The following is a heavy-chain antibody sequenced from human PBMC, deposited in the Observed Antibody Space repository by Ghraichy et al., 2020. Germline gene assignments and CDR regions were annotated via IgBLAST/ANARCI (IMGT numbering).Heavy chain of an antibody. V-gene: IGHV4-59*01. CDR3: ARVARMYDYVWGEAEAFDI. J-gene: IGHJ3*02. Sequence: SQTLSLTCTVSGGSISSYYWSWIRQPPGKGLEWIGYIYYSGSTNYNPSLKSRVTISVDTSKNQFSLKLSSVTAADTAVYYCARVARMYDYVWGEAEAFDIWGQGTMVTVSS. CDR1: GGSISSYY. CDR2: IYYSGST. D-gene: IGHD3-16*01.